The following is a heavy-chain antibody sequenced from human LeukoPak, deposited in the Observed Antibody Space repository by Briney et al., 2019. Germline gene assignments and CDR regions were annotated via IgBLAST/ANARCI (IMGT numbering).Heavy chain of an antibody. CDR1: GFTFSSHG. D-gene: IGHD2-15*01. V-gene: IGHV3-30*19. CDR2: ISYDGSNK. CDR3: ARVPEYCSGGSCLFDY. J-gene: IGHJ4*02. Sequence: GGSLRLSCAASGFTFSSHGMHWVRQAPGKGLEWVAVISYDGSNKYYADSVKGRFTISRDNSKNTLYLQMNSLRAEDTAVYYCARVPEYCSGGSCLFDYWGQGTLVTVSS.